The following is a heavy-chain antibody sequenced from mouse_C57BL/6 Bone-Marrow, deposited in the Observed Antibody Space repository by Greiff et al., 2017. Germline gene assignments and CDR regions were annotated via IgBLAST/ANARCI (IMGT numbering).Heavy chain of an antibody. CDR1: GYTFTSYW. D-gene: IGHD1-1*01. J-gene: IGHJ3*01. CDR3: ARWGLLRYLAY. CDR2: IDPNSGGT. V-gene: IGHV1-72*01. Sequence: QVQLQQPGAELVKPGASVKLSCKASGYTFTSYWMHWVKQRPGRGLEWIGRIDPNSGGTKYNEKFKSKATLTVDKPSSTAYMQLSSLTSEDSAVYDCARWGLLRYLAYWGQGTLVTVSA.